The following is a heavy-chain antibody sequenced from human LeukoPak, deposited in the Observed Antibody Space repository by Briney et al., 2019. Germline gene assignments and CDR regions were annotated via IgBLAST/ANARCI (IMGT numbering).Heavy chain of an antibody. CDR2: MNPNSGNT. J-gene: IGHJ4*02. Sequence: ASVKVSCKASGGTFTSYDINWVRQATGQGLEWMGWMNPNSGNTGYAQKFQGRVTITRNTSISTAYMELSSLRSEDTAVYYCARNKNDYGDYGGSDYWGQGTLVTASS. D-gene: IGHD4-17*01. CDR1: GGTFTSYD. V-gene: IGHV1-8*03. CDR3: ARNKNDYGDYGGSDY.